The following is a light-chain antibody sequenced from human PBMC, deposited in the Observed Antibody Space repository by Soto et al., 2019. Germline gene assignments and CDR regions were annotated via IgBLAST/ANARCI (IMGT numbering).Light chain of an antibody. Sequence: EIVLTQSPATLSLSPGERXXXXXXASQSVSSYLAWYQQKPGQAPRLLIYDASNRATGIPARFSGSGSGTDFTLTISSLEPEDFAVYYCQQRSNWPTFGPGTKVDIK. J-gene: IGKJ3*01. V-gene: IGKV3-11*01. CDR3: QQRSNWPT. CDR2: DAS. CDR1: QSVSSY.